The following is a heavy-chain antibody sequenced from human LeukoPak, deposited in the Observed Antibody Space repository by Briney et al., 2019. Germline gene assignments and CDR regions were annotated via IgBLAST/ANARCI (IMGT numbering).Heavy chain of an antibody. CDR3: ARGLRDSSGREYFQH. Sequence: ASVKVSCMASGYTFTSYGISWVRQAPGQGLEWMGWISAYNGNTNYAQKLQGRVTMTTDTSTSTAYMELSSLRSEDTAVYYCARGLRDSSGREYFQHWGQGTLVTVSS. CDR2: ISAYNGNT. V-gene: IGHV1-18*01. D-gene: IGHD3-22*01. CDR1: GYTFTSYG. J-gene: IGHJ1*01.